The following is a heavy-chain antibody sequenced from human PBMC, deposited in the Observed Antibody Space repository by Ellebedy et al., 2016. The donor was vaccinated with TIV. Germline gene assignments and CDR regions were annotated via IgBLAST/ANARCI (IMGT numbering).Heavy chain of an antibody. J-gene: IGHJ6*03. CDR3: AKDIGYDFWSGYQVHSDYYYMDV. Sequence: GGSLRLXXAASGFTFADYAMHWVRQAPGKGLERVSGISWNSGSIGYADSVKGRFTISRDNAKNSLYLQMNSLRAEDTALYYCAKDIGYDFWSGYQVHSDYYYMDVWGKGTTVTVSS. CDR1: GFTFADYA. CDR2: ISWNSGSI. V-gene: IGHV3-9*01. D-gene: IGHD3-3*01.